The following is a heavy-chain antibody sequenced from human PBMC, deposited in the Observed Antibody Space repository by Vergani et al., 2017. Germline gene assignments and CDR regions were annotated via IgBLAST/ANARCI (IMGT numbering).Heavy chain of an antibody. CDR1: GYTFTSYY. CDR3: ARDHPARGVTTPHNWYFDL. CDR2: INPSGGST. Sequence: QVQLVQSGAEVKKPGASVKVSCKASGYTFTSYYMHWVRQAPGQGLEWMGIINPSGGSTSYAQKFQGRVTMTRDTSTSTVYMGLSSLRSEDTAVYYCARDHPARGVTTPHNWYFDLWGRGTLVTVSS. D-gene: IGHD4-17*01. J-gene: IGHJ2*01. V-gene: IGHV1-46*01.